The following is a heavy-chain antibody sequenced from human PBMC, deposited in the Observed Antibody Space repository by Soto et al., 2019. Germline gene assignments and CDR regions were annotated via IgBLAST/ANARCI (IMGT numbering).Heavy chain of an antibody. V-gene: IGHV3-23*01. D-gene: IGHD1-1*01. J-gene: IGHJ6*03. CDR2: ISGSGGST. CDR3: AKDGATGTTALSYYYYMDV. CDR1: GFTFSSYA. Sequence: GGSLRLSCAASGFTFSSYAMSWVRQAPGKGLEWVSAISGSGGSTYYADSVKGRFTISRDNSKNTLYLQMNSLRAEDTAVYYCAKDGATGTTALSYYYYMDVWGKGTTVTVSS.